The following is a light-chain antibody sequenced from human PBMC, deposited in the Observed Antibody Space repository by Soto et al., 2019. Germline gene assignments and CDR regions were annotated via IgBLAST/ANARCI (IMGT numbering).Light chain of an antibody. J-gene: IGKJ2*01. CDR2: GAS. CDR3: QQYGSSQYT. CDR1: QSVTTHY. V-gene: IGKV3-20*01. Sequence: EIVLTQSPGTLSLSPGERATLSCRASQSVTTHYLAWYQQKPGQAPRPLISGASSRATGIPDRFSGSGSGTDFTLTTSRLEPEDCAVYHDQQYGSSQYTFGQGTKLEIK.